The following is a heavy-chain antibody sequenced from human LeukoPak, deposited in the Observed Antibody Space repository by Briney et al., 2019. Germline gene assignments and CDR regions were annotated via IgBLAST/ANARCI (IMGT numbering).Heavy chain of an antibody. Sequence: GGSLRLSCAASQFTFNIYPMHWVRQAPGKGLEWAATIAYDGTNIFYADSVRGRFTISRDNSKSALFLEMNSLRGEDTAVYYCARERYGSSGYGMDVWGQATMVTVSS. V-gene: IGHV3-30-3*01. D-gene: IGHD2-15*01. CDR1: QFTFNIYP. J-gene: IGHJ6*02. CDR3: ARERYGSSGYGMDV. CDR2: IAYDGTNI.